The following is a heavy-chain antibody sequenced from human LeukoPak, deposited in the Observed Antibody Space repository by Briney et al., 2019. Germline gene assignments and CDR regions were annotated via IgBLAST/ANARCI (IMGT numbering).Heavy chain of an antibody. Sequence: PGGSLRLSCAASGFSFSSYWMTWLRQAPGKGLEWVANIKQDGSEKYYTDSVKGRFTISRDNAKNSLYLQMNSLRAEDTALYYCAKDMRRYCSSTSCPSDAFDIWGQGTMVTVSS. J-gene: IGHJ3*02. CDR3: AKDMRRYCSSTSCPSDAFDI. CDR2: IKQDGSEK. CDR1: GFSFSSYW. V-gene: IGHV3-7*03. D-gene: IGHD2-2*01.